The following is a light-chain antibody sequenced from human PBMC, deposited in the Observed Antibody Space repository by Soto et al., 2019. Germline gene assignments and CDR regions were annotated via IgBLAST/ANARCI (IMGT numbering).Light chain of an antibody. CDR2: DTS. V-gene: IGKV3-11*01. Sequence: EIVLTQSPASLSLSPGERATLSCRDSQSVDSFLAWYQQKPGRTPRLLIYDTSNRATGIPARFSGSGSGTDFTLTISRLEPEDFAVYYCQVRTDWPPFKYTFGQGTKLEVK. CDR3: QVRTDWPPFKYT. J-gene: IGKJ2*01. CDR1: QSVDSF.